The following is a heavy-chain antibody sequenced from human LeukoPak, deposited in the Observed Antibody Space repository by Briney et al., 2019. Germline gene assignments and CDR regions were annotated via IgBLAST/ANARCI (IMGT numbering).Heavy chain of an antibody. D-gene: IGHD3-22*01. J-gene: IGHJ3*02. CDR2: IMPMFGKA. Sequence: GASVKVSCKASGGTFSSYDISWVRQAPGQGLEWMGGIMPMFGKANYAQKFQGRVTTTADKATSTAYMELSSLRSEDTAVYYCARDVYKYDSSGSRAFDIWGQGTMVTVSS. CDR1: GGTFSSYD. CDR3: ARDVYKYDSSGSRAFDI. V-gene: IGHV1-69*06.